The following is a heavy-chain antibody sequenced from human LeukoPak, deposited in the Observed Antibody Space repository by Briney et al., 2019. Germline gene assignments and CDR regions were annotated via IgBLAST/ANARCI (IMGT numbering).Heavy chain of an antibody. CDR2: LTDSGDVT. J-gene: IGHJ5*02. V-gene: IGHV3-23*01. Sequence: PGGSLRLSCAVSGFTFSHNAMSWVRQAPGTGLEWVGSLTDSGDVTYYEDSGKGRLTISRDNSNSTLYLHISGLRDEDTAVYYCARGYSHNSGGWLDPWGQGTLVTVSS. CDR3: ARGYSHNSGGWLDP. D-gene: IGHD5-12*01. CDR1: GFTFSHNA.